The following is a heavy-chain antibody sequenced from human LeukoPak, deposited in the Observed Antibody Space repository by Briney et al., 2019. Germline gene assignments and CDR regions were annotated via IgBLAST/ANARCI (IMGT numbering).Heavy chain of an antibody. D-gene: IGHD1-26*01. CDR3: ARPIYSGSYRHAFDI. CDR2: IYYSGST. V-gene: IGHV4-39*01. Sequence: SETLSLTCTVSGGSISSSSYYWGWIRQPPGKGLEWIGSIYYSGSTYYNPSLKSRVNISVDTSKNQISLKLSSVTAADTAVYYCARPIYSGSYRHAFDIWGQGTMVTVSS. CDR1: GGSISSSSYY. J-gene: IGHJ3*02.